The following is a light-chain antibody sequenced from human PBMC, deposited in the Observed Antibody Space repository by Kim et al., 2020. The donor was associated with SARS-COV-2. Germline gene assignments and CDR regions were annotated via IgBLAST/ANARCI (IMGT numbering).Light chain of an antibody. Sequence: PGGTVTLTCASSTGAVTSDNHPTCVQQKPVQAPRALIYSTNSNHSWTPARFSGSLLGGKVALTLSGVQPEDESDYYCLLYHSGVGVFGGGTQLTVL. J-gene: IGLJ3*02. CDR2: STN. CDR1: TGAVTSDNH. V-gene: IGLV7-43*01. CDR3: LLYHSGVGV.